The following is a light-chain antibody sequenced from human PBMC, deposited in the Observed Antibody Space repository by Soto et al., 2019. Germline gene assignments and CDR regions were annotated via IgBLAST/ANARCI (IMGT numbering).Light chain of an antibody. J-gene: IGLJ2*01. V-gene: IGLV3-21*02. CDR1: NIGSKS. CDR2: DDS. CDR3: QVWDSSRDPVV. Sequence: SYELTQPPSVSVAPGQTARIPCGGNNIGSKSVHWYQQKPGQAPVLVVYDDSDRPSGIPERFSGSNSGNTATLTISRVEAGDEDDYYCQVWDSSRDPVVFGGGTKLTVL.